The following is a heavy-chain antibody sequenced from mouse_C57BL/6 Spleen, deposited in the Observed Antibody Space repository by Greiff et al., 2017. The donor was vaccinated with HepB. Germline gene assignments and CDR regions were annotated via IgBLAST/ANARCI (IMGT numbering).Heavy chain of an antibody. D-gene: IGHD1-1*01. V-gene: IGHV1-52*01. CDR2: IDPSDSET. CDR3: ARDITTVVERYFDV. J-gene: IGHJ1*03. Sequence: QVQLQQPGAELVRPGSSVKLSCKASGYTFTSYWMHWVKQRPIQGLEWIGNIDPSDSETHYNQKFKDKATLTVDKSSSTAYMQLSSLTSEDSAVYYCARDITTVVERYFDVWGTGTTVTVSS. CDR1: GYTFTSYW.